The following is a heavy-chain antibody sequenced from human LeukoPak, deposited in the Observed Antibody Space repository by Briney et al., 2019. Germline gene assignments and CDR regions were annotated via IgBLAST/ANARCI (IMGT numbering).Heavy chain of an antibody. D-gene: IGHD2-21*02. CDR1: GFTFSDYY. J-gene: IGHJ3*02. CDR2: ITYSCATI. Sequence: GGSLRLSCAASGFTFSDYYMSWIRQSPGKGLEWVSYITYSCATIYYADSVKGRFTISRDNAKSSLYLQMNSLRAEDTAVYYCARGTAAGGSDAFDIWGQGTMVTVSS. CDR3: ARGTAAGGSDAFDI. V-gene: IGHV3-11*04.